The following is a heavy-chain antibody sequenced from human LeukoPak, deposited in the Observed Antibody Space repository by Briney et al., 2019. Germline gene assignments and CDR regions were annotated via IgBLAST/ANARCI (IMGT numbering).Heavy chain of an antibody. Sequence: PGGSLRLSCAASGFTFSSDWMHWVRQAPGKGLVWVSRINGDGSTTAYADSVKGRFTISRDNAKHTLYLQMNSLRVEDTAVYYCARGAAPQGYWGQGTLVTVSS. D-gene: IGHD2-15*01. CDR1: GFTFSSDW. CDR2: INGDGSTT. CDR3: ARGAAPQGY. V-gene: IGHV3-74*03. J-gene: IGHJ4*02.